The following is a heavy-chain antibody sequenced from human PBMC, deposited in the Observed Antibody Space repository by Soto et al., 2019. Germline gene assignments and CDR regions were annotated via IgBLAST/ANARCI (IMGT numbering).Heavy chain of an antibody. CDR3: ARSRYYYDTSDYLDY. D-gene: IGHD3-22*01. Sequence: PWWSLRLSCAASGFTFNSDAMHWVRQAPGKGLEWVAVISYHGSDKYYADSVKGRFTISRDNSKSTLYLQMNSLRAEDTAVYYCARSRYYYDTSDYLDYWGQGTLVTVSS. V-gene: IGHV3-30-3*01. J-gene: IGHJ4*02. CDR1: GFTFNSDA. CDR2: ISYHGSDK.